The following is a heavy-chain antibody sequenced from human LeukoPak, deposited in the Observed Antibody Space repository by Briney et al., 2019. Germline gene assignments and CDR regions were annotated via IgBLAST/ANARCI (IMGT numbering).Heavy chain of an antibody. V-gene: IGHV1-69*13. CDR2: IIPIFGTA. J-gene: IGHJ4*02. CDR3: ARDGQILTGYMTFDY. D-gene: IGHD3-9*01. Sequence: ASVKVSCKASGGTFSSYAISWVRQAPGQGLEWMGGIIPIFGTANYAQKFQGRVTITADGSTSTAYMELSSLRSEDTAVYYCARDGQILTGYMTFDYWGQGTLVTVSS. CDR1: GGTFSSYA.